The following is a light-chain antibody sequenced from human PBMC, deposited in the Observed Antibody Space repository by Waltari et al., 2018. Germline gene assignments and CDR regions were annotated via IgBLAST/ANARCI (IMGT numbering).Light chain of an antibody. CDR2: WAS. J-gene: IGKJ1*01. Sequence: DIVMTQSPDSLAVSLGERATVNCKSSQSVLYSPNNKNYLAWYQQKPGHPPKLLIYWASTRESGVPDRFSGSGSGTDFTLTISSLQAEDVAVYYCQQYANTPRTFGQGTTVEIK. V-gene: IGKV4-1*01. CDR1: QSVLYSPNNKNY. CDR3: QQYANTPRT.